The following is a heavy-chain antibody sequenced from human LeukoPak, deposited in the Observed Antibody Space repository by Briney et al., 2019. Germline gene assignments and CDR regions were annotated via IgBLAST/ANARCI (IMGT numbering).Heavy chain of an antibody. CDR3: ARDGYYGSGTWYGMDV. J-gene: IGHJ6*02. Sequence: GGSLRLSCAASGFTFSSYAMHWFRQAPGKGLEWVAVISYDGSNKYYADSVKGRFTISRDNSKNTLYLQMNSLRAEDTAVYYCARDGYYGSGTWYGMDVWGQGTTVTVSS. D-gene: IGHD3-10*01. CDR2: ISYDGSNK. V-gene: IGHV3-30-3*01. CDR1: GFTFSSYA.